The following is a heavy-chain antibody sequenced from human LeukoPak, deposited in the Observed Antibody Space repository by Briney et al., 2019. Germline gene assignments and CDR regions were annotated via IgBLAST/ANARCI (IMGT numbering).Heavy chain of an antibody. D-gene: IGHD3-9*01. V-gene: IGHV7-4-1*02. Sequence: ASVKVSCKASGYTFTSYAMNWVRQAPGQGLEWMGWINTNTGNPTYAQGFTGRFVFSLDTSVSTAYLQISSLKAEDTAVYYCARGVGYYDILTGYGTDYWGQGTLVTVSS. CDR2: INTNTGNP. J-gene: IGHJ4*02. CDR3: ARGVGYYDILTGYGTDY. CDR1: GYTFTSYA.